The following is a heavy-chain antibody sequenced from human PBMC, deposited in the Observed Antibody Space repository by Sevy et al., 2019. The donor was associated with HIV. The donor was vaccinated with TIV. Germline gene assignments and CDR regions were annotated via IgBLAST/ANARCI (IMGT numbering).Heavy chain of an antibody. D-gene: IGHD6-19*01. J-gene: IGHJ5*02. CDR1: GFTFSNYD. CDR3: ARAVAGTHWLDP. CDR2: IDTAGNT. Sequence: GGSLRLSCAASGFTFSNYDMHWVRQVTGKGLEWVSGIDTAGNTYYPGSLKGRFTMSRENAKNSLYLQMNSLRVGDTAVYYCARAVAGTHWLDPWGQGTLVTVSS. V-gene: IGHV3-13*01.